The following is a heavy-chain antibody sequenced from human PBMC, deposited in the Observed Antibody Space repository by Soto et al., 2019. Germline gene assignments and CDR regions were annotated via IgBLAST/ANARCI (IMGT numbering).Heavy chain of an antibody. Sequence: ASVKVSCKASVGTFNSYASICVQQAPGKGLEWMGGIIPIFGTANYAQKFQGRVTITADESTSTAYMELSSLRSEDTAVYYCASGPPSVEWEILIMGPRFDYCGQGTLVTVSS. CDR1: VGTFNSYA. J-gene: IGHJ4*02. CDR2: IIPIFGTA. D-gene: IGHD1-26*01. V-gene: IGHV1-69*13. CDR3: ASGPPSVEWEILIMGPRFDY.